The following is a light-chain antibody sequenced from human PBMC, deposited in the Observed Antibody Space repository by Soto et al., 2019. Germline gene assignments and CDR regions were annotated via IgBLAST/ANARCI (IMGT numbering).Light chain of an antibody. CDR2: WAS. J-gene: IGKJ2*01. CDR1: QSVLYSSNNKNY. V-gene: IGKV4-1*01. Sequence: DIVMTQSPDSLAVSLGERATINCKSSQSVLYSSNNKNYLAWYQQRPGQPPKLPIYWASTRESGVPDRFSGSGSGTDFPLTITSLQAEDVAVYYCQQYESTPPTFGQGTKLEIK. CDR3: QQYESTPPT.